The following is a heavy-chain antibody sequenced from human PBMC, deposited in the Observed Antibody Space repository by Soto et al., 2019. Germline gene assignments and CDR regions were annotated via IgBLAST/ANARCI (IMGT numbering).Heavy chain of an antibody. V-gene: IGHV3-74*01. CDR3: ARDHTIFGVAPNWFDP. CDR2: INSDGSST. Sequence: GGSLRLSCAASGFTFSSSWMHWVRQAPGKGLVWVSRINSDGSSTTYADSVKGRFTISRDNAKNTLYLQMNSLRAEDTAVYYCARDHTIFGVAPNWFDPWGQGTLVTVSS. D-gene: IGHD3-3*01. J-gene: IGHJ5*02. CDR1: GFTFSSSW.